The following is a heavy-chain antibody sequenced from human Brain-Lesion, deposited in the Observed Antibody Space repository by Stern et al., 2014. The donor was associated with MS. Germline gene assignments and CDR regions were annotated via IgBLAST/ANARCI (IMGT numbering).Heavy chain of an antibody. CDR3: AGEEDIRYCSGGSCTGNWFDP. Sequence: VQLVESGPGLVKPSETLSLTCTVAGGSVSSTSYAWAWIRQPPGKGLEWIGTIYYSWDTYYSPSLKSRLTISLDKSKNPFSLPLSFVTAADTAVYYCAGEEDIRYCSGGSCTGNWFDPWGQGTLVTVSS. CDR2: IYYSWDT. J-gene: IGHJ5*02. CDR1: GGSVSSTSYA. D-gene: IGHD2-15*01. V-gene: IGHV4-39*01.